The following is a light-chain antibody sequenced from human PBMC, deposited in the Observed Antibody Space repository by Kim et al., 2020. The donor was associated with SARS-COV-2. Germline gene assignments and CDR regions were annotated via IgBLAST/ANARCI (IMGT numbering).Light chain of an antibody. CDR1: KLGDKY. CDR2: QNN. CDR3: QAWDSSTDWM. V-gene: IGLV3-1*01. Sequence: SYELTQPPSVSVSPGQTASITCSGDKLGDKYACWYQQKPGQSPVLVIYQNNKRPSGIPERFSGSNSGNTATLTISGTQAMDEADYYCQAWDSSTDWMFCRGTKLTVL. J-gene: IGLJ3*02.